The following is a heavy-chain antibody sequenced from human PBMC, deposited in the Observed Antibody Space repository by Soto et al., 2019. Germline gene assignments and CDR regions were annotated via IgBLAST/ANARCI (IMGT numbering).Heavy chain of an antibody. V-gene: IGHV1-69*06. J-gene: IGHJ2*01. CDR2: IIPIFGTA. Sequence: SVKVSCKASGGTFSSYAISWVRQAPGQGLEWMGGIIPIFGTANYAQKFQGRVAITADKSTSTAYMELSSLRSEDTAVYYCARLLLLVGANDCWYFDLWGRCTLVTVS. D-gene: IGHD1-26*01. CDR1: GGTFSSYA. CDR3: ARLLLLVGANDCWYFDL.